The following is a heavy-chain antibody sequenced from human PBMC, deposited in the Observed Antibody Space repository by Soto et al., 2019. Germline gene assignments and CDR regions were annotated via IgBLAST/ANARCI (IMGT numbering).Heavy chain of an antibody. J-gene: IGHJ6*02. V-gene: IGHV1-2*04. CDR1: GYTFTGYF. CDR3: ARATAYDFWSGYYRSYGLDV. D-gene: IGHD3-3*01. Sequence: VQLVQSGAEVKSPGASVRVSCTTSGYTFTGYFIHWVRQAPGQGLEWMGWINPNSGDTSYSQKFQGWVTMARDTSISTAYVELSRLRSDDTAVYYCARATAYDFWSGYYRSYGLDVWGQGTTVTV. CDR2: INPNSGDT.